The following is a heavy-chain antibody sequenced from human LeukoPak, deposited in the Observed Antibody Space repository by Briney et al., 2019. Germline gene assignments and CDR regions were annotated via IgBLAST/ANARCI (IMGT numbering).Heavy chain of an antibody. CDR1: GYTFTGYY. J-gene: IGHJ4*02. CDR3: ARAGIPGEKGRSSGHEAEISFDY. CDR2: ISPNSGGT. Sequence: SVKVSCKASGYTFTGYYMHWVRQAPGQGLEWMGWISPNSGGTDYAQKFQGRVTMTRDTSISTAYMELSRLRSDDTAVYYCARAGIPGEKGRSSGHEAEISFDYWGQGTLVTVSS. D-gene: IGHD5-12*01. V-gene: IGHV1-2*02.